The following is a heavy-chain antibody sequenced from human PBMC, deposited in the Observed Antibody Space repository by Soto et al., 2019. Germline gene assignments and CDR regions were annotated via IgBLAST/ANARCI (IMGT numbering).Heavy chain of an antibody. Sequence: PGGSLRLSCAASGFTFSSYAMSWVRQAPGKGLEWVSAISGSGGSTYYADSVKGRFTISRDNSKNTLYLQMNSLRSEDTAVYYCARGAWIQLWNGDYAFDIWGQGTMVTVSS. CDR2: ISGSGGST. CDR1: GFTFSSYA. D-gene: IGHD5-18*01. J-gene: IGHJ3*02. V-gene: IGHV3-23*01. CDR3: ARGAWIQLWNGDYAFDI.